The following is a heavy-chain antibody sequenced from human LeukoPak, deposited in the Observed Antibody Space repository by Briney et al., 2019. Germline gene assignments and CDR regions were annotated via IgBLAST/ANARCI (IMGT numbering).Heavy chain of an antibody. J-gene: IGHJ4*02. CDR1: GYSISSDYY. CDR2: IYHSGRT. Sequence: SETLSLTCSVSGYSISSDYYWGWIRQPPGKGLEWIASIYHSGRTYYNPSLQSRVTISVDTPKNQFSLKLSSVTAADTAVYYCARVGSVTTSGSLDCWGQGTLVTVSS. V-gene: IGHV4-38-2*02. CDR3: ARVGSVTTSGSLDC. D-gene: IGHD4-11*01.